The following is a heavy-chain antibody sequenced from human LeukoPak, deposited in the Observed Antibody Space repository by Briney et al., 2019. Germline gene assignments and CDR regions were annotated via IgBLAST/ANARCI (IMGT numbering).Heavy chain of an antibody. V-gene: IGHV1-69*05. J-gene: IGHJ5*02. D-gene: IGHD6-19*01. CDR1: GGTFSSYA. Sequence: ASVKVSCKASGGTFSSYAISWVRQAPGQGLEWMGGIIPIFGTANYAQKFQGRVTITTDESTSAAYMELSSLRSEDTAVYYCARAVAGTVGGNWFDPWGQGTLVTVSS. CDR2: IIPIFGTA. CDR3: ARAVAGTVGGNWFDP.